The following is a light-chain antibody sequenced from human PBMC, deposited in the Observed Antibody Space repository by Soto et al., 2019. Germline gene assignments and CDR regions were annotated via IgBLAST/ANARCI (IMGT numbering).Light chain of an antibody. CDR1: QSVSSIY. CDR3: QQRSNWPVT. V-gene: IGKV3D-20*02. J-gene: IGKJ2*01. CDR2: GAS. Sequence: DIVLTQSPGTLSLSPGERATLSCRASQSVSSIYLAWYQQKPGQAPRLLIYGASNRATGIPDRFSGGGSGTDFTLTISRLEPEDFAVYYCQQRSNWPVTFGQGTKLEIK.